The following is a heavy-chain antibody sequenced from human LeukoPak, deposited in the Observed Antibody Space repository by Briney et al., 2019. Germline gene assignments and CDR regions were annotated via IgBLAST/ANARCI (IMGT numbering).Heavy chain of an antibody. Sequence: GGSLRLSCAASGLTFSRYAMSWVRQAPGKGLEWVSGVSTSGGSTYYAESVKGRFTISRDNSKNTLHLQMNSLRAEDTAIYYCAKQAYDSPRTDFDYWGQGTLVTVSS. J-gene: IGHJ4*02. D-gene: IGHD3-22*01. CDR2: VSTSGGST. CDR1: GLTFSRYA. V-gene: IGHV3-23*01. CDR3: AKQAYDSPRTDFDY.